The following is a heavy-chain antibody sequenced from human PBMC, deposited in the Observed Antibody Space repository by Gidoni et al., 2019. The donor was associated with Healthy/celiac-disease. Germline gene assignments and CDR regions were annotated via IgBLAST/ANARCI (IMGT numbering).Heavy chain of an antibody. D-gene: IGHD3-9*01. CDR2: IYWDDDK. J-gene: IGHJ5*02. Sequence: QITLKESGPTLVKPTQTLTLTCTFSGFSLSTSGVGVGWIRQPPGKALEWLALIYWDDDKRYSPSLKSRLTITNDTSKNQVVLTMTNMDPVDTATYYCAHSLVMGWSNWFDPWGQGTLVTVSS. V-gene: IGHV2-5*02. CDR3: AHSLVMGWSNWFDP. CDR1: GFSLSTSGVG.